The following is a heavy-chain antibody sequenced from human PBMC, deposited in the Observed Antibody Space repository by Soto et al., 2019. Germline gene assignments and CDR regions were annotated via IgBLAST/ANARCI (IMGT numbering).Heavy chain of an antibody. CDR3: ARGLTTMNRGNWFDP. CDR1: GGSFSGYY. D-gene: IGHD3-22*01. Sequence: NPSETLSLTCAVYGGSFSGYYWSWIRQPPGKGLEWIGEINHSGSTNYKPSLKSRVSISVDTSKDQFSLKLSSVTAADTAVYYCARGLTTMNRGNWFDPWGQGTLVTVSS. J-gene: IGHJ5*02. V-gene: IGHV4-34*01. CDR2: INHSGST.